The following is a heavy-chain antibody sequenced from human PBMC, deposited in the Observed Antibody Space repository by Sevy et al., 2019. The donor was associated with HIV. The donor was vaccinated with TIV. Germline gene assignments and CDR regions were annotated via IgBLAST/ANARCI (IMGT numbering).Heavy chain of an antibody. J-gene: IGHJ4*02. Sequence: SETLSLTCGVSGVSISSSHWWSWVRQSPGKGLEWIGEGYHSGSTNYSPSRKSRVTISLDKSTNQVSLRLTSVTAADTAVYYCAARVSAIAYRFDYWGQGAPVTVSS. D-gene: IGHD2-21*01. CDR3: AARVSAIAYRFDY. CDR1: GVSISSSHW. V-gene: IGHV4-4*02. CDR2: GYHSGST.